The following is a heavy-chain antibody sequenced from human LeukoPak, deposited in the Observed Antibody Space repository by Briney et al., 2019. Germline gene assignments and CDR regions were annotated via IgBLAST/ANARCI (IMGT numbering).Heavy chain of an antibody. CDR2: ISGSGGST. V-gene: IGHV3-23*01. Sequence: GGSLRLSCAASGFTFSSYGMSWVRQAPGKGLEWVSAISGSGGSTYYADSVKGRFTISRDNSKNTLYLQMNSLRAEDTAVYYCAKDTAAGTGNYYFDYWGQGTLVTVSS. CDR1: GFTFSSYG. J-gene: IGHJ4*02. CDR3: AKDTAAGTGNYYFDY. D-gene: IGHD6-13*01.